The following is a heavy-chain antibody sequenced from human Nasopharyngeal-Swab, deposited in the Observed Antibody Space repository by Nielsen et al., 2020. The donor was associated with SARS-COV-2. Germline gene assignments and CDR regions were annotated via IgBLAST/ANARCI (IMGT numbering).Heavy chain of an antibody. J-gene: IGHJ3*02. Sequence: GESLKISCAASGFTFSSYGIHWVRQAPGKGLKWLAVISYDGGNKYYADSVKGRCTISRDNSKNTLYLQMNSLRPEDTAVYYCAKDVGRVGRPADTFDIWGQGTMVTVSS. CDR3: AKDVGRVGRPADTFDI. V-gene: IGHV3-30*18. D-gene: IGHD1-26*01. CDR2: ISYDGGNK. CDR1: GFTFSSYG.